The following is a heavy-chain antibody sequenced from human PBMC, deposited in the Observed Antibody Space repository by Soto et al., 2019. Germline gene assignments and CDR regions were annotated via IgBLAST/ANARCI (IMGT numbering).Heavy chain of an antibody. V-gene: IGHV4-31*03. CDR2: IYYSGST. J-gene: IGHJ6*02. Sequence: PSETLSLTCTVSGGYISGGGDYWSWIRQHPGKGLEWIGYIYYSGSTYYNPSLKSRVTISVDTSKNQFSLKLSSVTAADTAVYYCARVPTIVGATHYYYGMDVWGQGTTVTVSS. CDR3: ARVPTIVGATHYYYGMDV. CDR1: GGYISGGGDY. D-gene: IGHD1-26*01.